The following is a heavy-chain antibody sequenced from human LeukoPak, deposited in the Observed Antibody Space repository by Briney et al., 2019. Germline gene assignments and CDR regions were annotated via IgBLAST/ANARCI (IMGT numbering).Heavy chain of an antibody. J-gene: IGHJ3*02. CDR2: MYYNGNA. Sequence: RSSETLSLTCAVSAGSISSSSYYWGWVRQPPGKGLEWIWSMYYNGNAYYNPSLKSRVTIAADTSKNQFSLRLNSVTAADTAVYHCATIAPGTHAFDIWGQGTMVTVST. D-gene: IGHD2-21*01. CDR3: ATIAPGTHAFDI. V-gene: IGHV4-39*01. CDR1: AGSISSSSYY.